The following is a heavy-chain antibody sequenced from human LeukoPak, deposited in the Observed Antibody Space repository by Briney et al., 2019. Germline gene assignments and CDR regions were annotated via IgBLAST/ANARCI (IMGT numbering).Heavy chain of an antibody. D-gene: IGHD1-26*01. Sequence: SVKVSCKASGGTFSSYAISWVRQAPGQGLEWMGGIIPIFGTANYAQKFQGRVTITADESTSTAYMELSSLRSEDTAVYYCASGYYSGTNNWFDPWGQGTLVTVSA. CDR2: IIPIFGTA. J-gene: IGHJ5*02. CDR3: ASGYYSGTNNWFDP. V-gene: IGHV1-69*13. CDR1: GGTFSSYA.